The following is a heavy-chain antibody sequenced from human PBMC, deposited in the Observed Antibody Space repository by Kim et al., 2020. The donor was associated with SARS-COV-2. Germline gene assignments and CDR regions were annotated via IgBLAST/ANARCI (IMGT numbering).Heavy chain of an antibody. D-gene: IGHD5-12*01. CDR1: GGSFSGYS. V-gene: IGHV4-34*01. CDR3: ARGYSR. CDR2: INQSGST. Sequence: SETLSLTCAVYGGSFSGYSWSWIRQPPGKGLEWIGEINQSGSTNYNSSLKSRVTISLDTSKNQFSLKLSSVTAADTGVYYCARGYSRWGQGTLVTVSP. J-gene: IGHJ1*01.